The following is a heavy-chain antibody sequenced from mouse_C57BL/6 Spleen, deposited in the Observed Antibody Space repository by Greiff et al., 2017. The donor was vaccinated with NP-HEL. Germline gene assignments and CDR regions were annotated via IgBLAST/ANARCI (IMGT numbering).Heavy chain of an antibody. CDR2: IYPGDGDT. J-gene: IGHJ1*03. Sequence: VQLQESGAELVNPGASVKISCKASGYAFSSYWMNWVKQRPGKGLEWIGQIYPGDGDTNYNGKFKGKATLTADKSSSTAYMQLSSLTSEDSAVYFCARRYYGSRPGYFDVWGTGTTVTVSS. CDR1: GYAFSSYW. D-gene: IGHD1-1*01. V-gene: IGHV1-80*01. CDR3: ARRYYGSRPGYFDV.